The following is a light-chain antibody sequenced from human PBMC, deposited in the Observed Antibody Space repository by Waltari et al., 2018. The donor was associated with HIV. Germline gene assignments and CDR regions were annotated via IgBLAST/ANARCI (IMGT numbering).Light chain of an antibody. CDR1: QSVRSTY. V-gene: IGKV3-20*01. CDR2: GTS. J-gene: IGKJ2*01. CDR3: QQYDSSSYT. Sequence: EVVLTQSPDTLSFSPGRRATLSCRASQSVRSTYLSWYQQKRGQAPRLLIYGTSNRATGIPERFSGTGSGTDFTLTIRRLEPEDVAVYYCQQYDSSSYTFGQGTKLEVK.